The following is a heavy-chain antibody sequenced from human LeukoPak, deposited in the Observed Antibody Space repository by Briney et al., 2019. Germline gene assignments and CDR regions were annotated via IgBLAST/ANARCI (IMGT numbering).Heavy chain of an antibody. CDR2: ISYDGSNK. Sequence: GGSLRLSCAASGFTFSSYGMHWVRQAPGKGLEWVAVISYDGSNKFYADSVKGRLTISRDNSKNMLYVQMNSLRAEDTAVYYCARGYYYESSADFDYWGLGTLVTVSS. CDR1: GFTFSSYG. J-gene: IGHJ4*02. V-gene: IGHV3-30*19. CDR3: ARGYYYESSADFDY. D-gene: IGHD3-22*01.